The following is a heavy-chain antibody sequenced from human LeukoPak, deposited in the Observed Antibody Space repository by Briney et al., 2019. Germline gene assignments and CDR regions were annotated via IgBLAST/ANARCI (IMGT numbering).Heavy chain of an antibody. V-gene: IGHV3-66*01. Sequence: GGSLRLSCAASGFTVSSNYMSWVRQAPGEGLEWVSVIYSGGSTYYADSVKGRFTISRDNSKNTLYLQMNSLRAEDTAVYYCARDDYGDYFFDYWGQGTLVTVSS. CDR2: IYSGGST. J-gene: IGHJ4*02. D-gene: IGHD4-17*01. CDR1: GFTVSSNY. CDR3: ARDDYGDYFFDY.